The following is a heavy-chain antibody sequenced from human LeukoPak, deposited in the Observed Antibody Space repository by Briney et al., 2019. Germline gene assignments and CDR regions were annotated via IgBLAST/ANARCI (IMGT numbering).Heavy chain of an antibody. D-gene: IGHD3-10*02. CDR2: SIPIFGTG. J-gene: IGHJ4*02. V-gene: IGHV1-69*05. CDR3: ASLTSMFQGRDS. CDR1: GGAFSSYA. Sequence: VASVTVSCKASGGAFSSYAISWVRHALGQGPEWMGGSIPIFGTGSNAQKFQARVTITTDESTSTAYMELSSLRSEDTAVYYCASLTSMFQGRDSWGQGTLVTVSS.